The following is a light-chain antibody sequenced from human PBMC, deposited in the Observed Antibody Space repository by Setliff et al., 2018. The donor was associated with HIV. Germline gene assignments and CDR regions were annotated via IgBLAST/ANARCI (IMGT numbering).Light chain of an antibody. J-gene: IGLJ1*01. CDR1: NSNIGTTT. CDR2: TNS. V-gene: IGLV1-44*01. Sequence: QSVLTPSPSVSGTPGQRVTISCSGSNSNIGTTTVNWYQRLPGAATKLLIYTNSHRPSGVPDRFSGSKSGTSASLAISGLQSEDEAEYYCASWDDSLKGYGVGSGTKVNVL. CDR3: ASWDDSLKGYG.